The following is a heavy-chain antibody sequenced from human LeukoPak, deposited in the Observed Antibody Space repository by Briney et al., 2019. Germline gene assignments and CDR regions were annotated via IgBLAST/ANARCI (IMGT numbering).Heavy chain of an antibody. D-gene: IGHD5-24*01. CDR2: ISGSGGST. CDR1: GFTFSSYA. CDR3: ARTGGRDGYGFDY. J-gene: IGHJ4*02. Sequence: GGYLRLSCAASGFTFSSYAMSWVRQAPGKGLEWVSAISGSGGSTYYADSVKGRLTISRDNSKNTLYLQMNSLRAEDTAVYYCARTGGRDGYGFDYWGQGTLVTVSP. V-gene: IGHV3-23*01.